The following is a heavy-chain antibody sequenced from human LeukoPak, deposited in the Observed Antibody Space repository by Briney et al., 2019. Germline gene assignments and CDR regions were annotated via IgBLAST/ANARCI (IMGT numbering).Heavy chain of an antibody. CDR3: TRVPYSSGWYSFDY. CDR1: GFTFSNHA. J-gene: IGHJ4*02. V-gene: IGHV3-23*01. Sequence: GGSLRLSCEASGFTFSNHAMTWVRQAPGKGLEWVSSTSGSGSTTYYADSVKGRFTVSRDKSKNTLYLQMSSLRAEDTAVYYCTRVPYSSGWYSFDYWGQGTLVTVSS. CDR2: TSGSGSTT. D-gene: IGHD6-19*01.